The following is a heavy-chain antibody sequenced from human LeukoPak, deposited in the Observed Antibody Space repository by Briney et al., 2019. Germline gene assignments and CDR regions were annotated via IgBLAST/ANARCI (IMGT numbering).Heavy chain of an antibody. D-gene: IGHD6-19*01. J-gene: IGHJ4*02. V-gene: IGHV4-59*08. CDR3: ARHGGQWPMPDFDY. CDR2: YYYSGNT. Sequence: SETLSLTCTVSGVSISNYYWSWIRQPPGKGLEWIGYYYYSGNTNYNPSLKSRVTISADTSKNQFSLRLFSVTAADTAVYYCARHGGQWPMPDFDYWGQGTLVTVSS. CDR1: GVSISNYY.